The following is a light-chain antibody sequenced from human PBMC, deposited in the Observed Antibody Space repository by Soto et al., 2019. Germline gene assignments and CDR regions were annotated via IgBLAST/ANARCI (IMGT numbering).Light chain of an antibody. Sequence: QSVLTQPASVSGSPGQSITLSCTGTSSDVGSYNYVSWYQQHPGKAPKVMIYDVSNRPSGVSYRFSGSKSGSTASLTISGLQAEDEADYYCSSYTTSSTYVFGTGTKLTVL. J-gene: IGLJ1*01. CDR2: DVS. CDR3: SSYTTSSTYV. V-gene: IGLV2-14*01. CDR1: SSDVGSYNY.